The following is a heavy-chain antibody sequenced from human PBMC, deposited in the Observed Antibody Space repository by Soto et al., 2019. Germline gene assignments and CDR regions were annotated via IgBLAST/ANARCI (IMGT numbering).Heavy chain of an antibody. Sequence: PGGSLRLSCAASGFTFSSYWMHWVRQAPGKGLVWVSRINSDGSSTSYADSVKGRFTISRDNAKNTLYLQMNSLRAEDTAVFYCAKGRDCSGGSCYYNYWGQGTLVTVSS. D-gene: IGHD2-15*01. V-gene: IGHV3-74*01. CDR3: AKGRDCSGGSCYYNY. CDR1: GFTFSSYW. J-gene: IGHJ4*02. CDR2: INSDGSST.